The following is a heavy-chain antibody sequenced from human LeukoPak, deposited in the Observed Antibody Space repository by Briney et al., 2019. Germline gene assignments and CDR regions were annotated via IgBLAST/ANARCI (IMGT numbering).Heavy chain of an antibody. CDR3: ASMLTGSFDS. D-gene: IGHD7-27*01. V-gene: IGHV3-48*02. Sequence: GGSLRLSCAASTFTFSSYSMNWVRQAPGKGLEWVSYISLSSSTIYYAGSVKGRFTISRDNAKNSLYLQMNSLRDEDTAVYYCASMLTGSFDSWGQGTLVSVSS. CDR2: ISLSSSTI. CDR1: TFTFSSYS. J-gene: IGHJ4*02.